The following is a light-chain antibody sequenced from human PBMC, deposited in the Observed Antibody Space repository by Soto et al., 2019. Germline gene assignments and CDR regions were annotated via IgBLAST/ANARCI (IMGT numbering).Light chain of an antibody. V-gene: IGLV1-47*01. Sequence: QSVLTQLPSASGTPGQRVTISCSGSSSNIGSNYVYWYQQLPGTAPKLLIYRNNQRPSGVPDRFSGSKSGTSASLAISGLPSEDDADYYCAAWDDSLSGVVFGGGTKVTVL. CDR3: AAWDDSLSGVV. J-gene: IGLJ2*01. CDR2: RNN. CDR1: SSNIGSNY.